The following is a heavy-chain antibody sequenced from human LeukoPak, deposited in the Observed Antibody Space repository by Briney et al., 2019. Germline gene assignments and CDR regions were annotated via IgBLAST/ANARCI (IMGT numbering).Heavy chain of an antibody. V-gene: IGHV3-23*01. CDR2: ISGSGGST. D-gene: IGHD2-2*01. J-gene: IGHJ4*02. CDR3: AKETLWDIVVVPAAMKDYFDY. Sequence: GGSLRLSCAASGFTFSSYAMSWVRQAPGKGLEWVSAISGSGGSTYYADSVKGRFTISRDNSKNTLYLQMNSLRAEDTAVYYCAKETLWDIVVVPAAMKDYFDYWGQGTLVTVSS. CDR1: GFTFSSYA.